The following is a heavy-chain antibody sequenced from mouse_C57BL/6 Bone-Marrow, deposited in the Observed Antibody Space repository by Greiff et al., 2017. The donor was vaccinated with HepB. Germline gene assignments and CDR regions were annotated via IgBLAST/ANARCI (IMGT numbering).Heavy chain of an antibody. CDR3: ASDGYLYYYAMDY. Sequence: QVQLQQPGAELVKPGASVKMSCKASGYTFPSYWITWVKQRPGQGLEWIGDIYPGSGSTNYNEKFKSKATLTVDTSSSTAYMQLSSLTSEDSAVYYCASDGYLYYYAMDYWGQGTSVTVSS. J-gene: IGHJ4*01. D-gene: IGHD2-3*01. V-gene: IGHV1-55*01. CDR1: GYTFPSYW. CDR2: IYPGSGST.